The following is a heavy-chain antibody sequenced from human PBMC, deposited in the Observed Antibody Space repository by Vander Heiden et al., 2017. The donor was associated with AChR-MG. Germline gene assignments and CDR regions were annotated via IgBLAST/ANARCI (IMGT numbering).Heavy chain of an antibody. J-gene: IGHJ4*02. CDR1: GFTFSGYG. Sequence: QVQLVESGGGVVQPGRSLRLSCAAPGFTFSGYGMHWVRQAPGKGLEWVAVISYDGSNKYYADSVKGRFTISRDNSKNTLYLQMNSLRAEDTAVYYCAKDGPPSYSYGYTDYWGQGTLVTVSS. CDR3: AKDGPPSYSYGYTDY. CDR2: ISYDGSNK. D-gene: IGHD5-18*01. V-gene: IGHV3-30*18.